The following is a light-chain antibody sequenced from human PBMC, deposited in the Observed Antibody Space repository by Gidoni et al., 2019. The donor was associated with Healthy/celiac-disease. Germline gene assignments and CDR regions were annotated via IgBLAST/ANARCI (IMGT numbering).Light chain of an antibody. CDR3: QQRSNWPRT. Sequence: EIVLTQSPATLSLSPGERATLSCRASQSVSSYLAWYQQKPGQAPRLLIYDASNRATGSPARFSGSGSGTDFTLTISSLEPEDFAVYYCQQRSNWPRTFXQXTKVEIK. V-gene: IGKV3-11*01. CDR1: QSVSSY. J-gene: IGKJ1*01. CDR2: DAS.